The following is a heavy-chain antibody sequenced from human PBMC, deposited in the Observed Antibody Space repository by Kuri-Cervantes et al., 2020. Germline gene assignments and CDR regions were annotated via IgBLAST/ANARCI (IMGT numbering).Heavy chain of an antibody. CDR2: VHSGGNT. V-gene: IGHV3-53*01. CDR1: GYIVNNNY. Sequence: GESLKISCAASGYIVNNNYMAWARQAPGKGLEWVSVVHSGGNTYYADSVKGRFTIFRDSSKNTVYLQMNSLRVEDTAVYYCARSWITESGYWGQGTLVTVSS. J-gene: IGHJ4*02. D-gene: IGHD2-2*03. CDR3: ARSWITESGY.